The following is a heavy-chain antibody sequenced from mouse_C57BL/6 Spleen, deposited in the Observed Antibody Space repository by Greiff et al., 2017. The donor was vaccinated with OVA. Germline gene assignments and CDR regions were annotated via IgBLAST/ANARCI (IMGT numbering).Heavy chain of an antibody. D-gene: IGHD1-1*01. CDR2: IDPSDSAT. V-gene: IGHV1-52*01. CDR3: AREGYYYGDY. Sequence: QVQLQQPGAELVRPGSSVKLSCKASGYTFTSYWMRWVKQRPIQGLEWIGNIDPSDSATHYNQKFKDKATLTVDKYSSTAYMQLSSLTSEDSAVYYCAREGYYYGDYWGQGTTLTVSS. CDR1: GYTFTSYW. J-gene: IGHJ2*01.